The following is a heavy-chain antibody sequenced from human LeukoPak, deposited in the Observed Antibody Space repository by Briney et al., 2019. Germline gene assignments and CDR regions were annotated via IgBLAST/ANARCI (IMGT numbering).Heavy chain of an antibody. Sequence: GASVKVSCKASGYTFTSYGISWVRQAPGQGLEWMGWISAYNGNTNYAQKLQGRVTMTTDTSTSTAYMELRSLRSDDTAVYYCARDLLPIVVVPAAIGYWGQGTLVTVSS. CDR2: ISAYNGNT. D-gene: IGHD2-2*02. V-gene: IGHV1-18*01. J-gene: IGHJ4*02. CDR1: GYTFTSYG. CDR3: ARDLLPIVVVPAAIGY.